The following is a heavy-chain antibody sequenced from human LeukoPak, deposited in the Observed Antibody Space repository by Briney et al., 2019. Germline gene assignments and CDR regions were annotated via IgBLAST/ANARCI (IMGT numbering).Heavy chain of an antibody. Sequence: PSETLSLTCTVSGGSISSGAYYWSWIRLHPGKGLEWIGYIYYSGSSYYNPSLKSRVTISLDTSKNQFSLKLSSVTAADTAVYYCARGYQLPYYGMDVWGQGTTVTVSS. V-gene: IGHV4-31*03. CDR1: GGSISSGAYY. CDR2: IYYSGSS. J-gene: IGHJ6*02. CDR3: ARGYQLPYYGMDV. D-gene: IGHD2-2*01.